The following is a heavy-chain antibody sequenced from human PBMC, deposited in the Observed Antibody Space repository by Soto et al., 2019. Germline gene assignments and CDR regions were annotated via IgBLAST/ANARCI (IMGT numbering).Heavy chain of an antibody. D-gene: IGHD1-1*01. CDR1: GGSVSSSSYY. V-gene: IGHV4-39*01. CDR3: GSLEGLATISHSFAC. J-gene: IGHJ4*02. Sequence: PSETLSLTCTVSGGSVSSSSYYWGWVRQPPGKGLEWIGSVYYSGSTYYNPSLESRVTISVDKSKNQFSLKLMSLSAADTAVYYCGSLEGLATISHSFACWGQGPLFPVSS. CDR2: VYYSGST.